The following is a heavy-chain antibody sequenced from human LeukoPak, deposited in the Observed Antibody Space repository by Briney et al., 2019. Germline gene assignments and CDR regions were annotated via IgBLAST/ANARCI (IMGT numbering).Heavy chain of an antibody. CDR2: IYHSGST. CDR1: GYSISSGYY. J-gene: IGHJ4*02. D-gene: IGHD6-13*01. CDR3: ARSSWAYYFDY. V-gene: IGHV4-38-2*01. Sequence: PSETLSLTCAVSGYSISSGYYWGWIRQPPGKGLEWIGSIYHSGSTYYNPSLKSRVTISVDTSKNQFSLKLSSVTAADTAVYYCARSSWAYYFDYWGQGTLVTVSS.